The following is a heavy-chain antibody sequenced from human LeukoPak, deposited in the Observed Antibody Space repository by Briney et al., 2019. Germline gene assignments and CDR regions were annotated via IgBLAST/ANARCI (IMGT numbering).Heavy chain of an antibody. Sequence: VASVKVSCKASGGTFSSYAISWVRQAPGQGLEWMGRIIPIFGTANYAQKFQGRVTITTDESTSTAYMELSSLRSEDTAVYYCARTHDYGDYPAFDYWGQGTLVTVSS. CDR1: GGTFSSYA. D-gene: IGHD4-17*01. J-gene: IGHJ4*02. V-gene: IGHV1-69*05. CDR3: ARTHDYGDYPAFDY. CDR2: IIPIFGTA.